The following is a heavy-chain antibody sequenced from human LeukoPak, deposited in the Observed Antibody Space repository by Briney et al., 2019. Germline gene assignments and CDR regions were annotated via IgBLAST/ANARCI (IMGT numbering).Heavy chain of an antibody. Sequence: PGGSLRLSCAASGFTFSSYEMNWVRQAPGKGLEWVSYISSSGSTIYYADSVKGRFTISRDNAKNSLYLQMNSLRTEDTALYYCAKDEGSYKGSWFDPWGQGTLVTVSS. V-gene: IGHV3-48*03. J-gene: IGHJ5*02. CDR3: AKDEGSYKGSWFDP. CDR2: ISSSGSTI. CDR1: GFTFSSYE. D-gene: IGHD1-26*01.